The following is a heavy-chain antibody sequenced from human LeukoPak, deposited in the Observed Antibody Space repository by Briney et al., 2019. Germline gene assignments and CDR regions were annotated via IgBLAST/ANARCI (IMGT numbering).Heavy chain of an antibody. Sequence: GGSLRLSCAASGFTFDDYAMHWVRQAPGKGLEWVSGISWHSGSIGYANSVKGRFTISRDDSKNTVYLQMGSLRAEDMAVYYCARARRDCSGGSCYSYYFDFWGQGTLVTVSS. CDR1: GFTFDDYA. J-gene: IGHJ4*02. CDR2: ISWHSGSI. CDR3: ARARRDCSGGSCYSYYFDF. V-gene: IGHV3-9*03. D-gene: IGHD2-15*01.